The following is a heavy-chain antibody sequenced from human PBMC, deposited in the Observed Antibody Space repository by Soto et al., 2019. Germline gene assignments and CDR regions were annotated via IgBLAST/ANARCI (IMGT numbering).Heavy chain of an antibody. CDR1: GFTCSSYA. CDR3: AKRIGQDAVAYAFDI. D-gene: IGHD5-12*01. J-gene: IGHJ3*02. V-gene: IGHV3-23*01. CDR2: ISSSGGTT. Sequence: GGSLRLSCAASGFTCSSYAMSWVRQAPGKGLEWVSAISSSGGTTYYADSVKGRFTISGDNSKNTLYLQMNSLRAGDTALYYCAKRIGQDAVAYAFDIWGQGTMVTVSS.